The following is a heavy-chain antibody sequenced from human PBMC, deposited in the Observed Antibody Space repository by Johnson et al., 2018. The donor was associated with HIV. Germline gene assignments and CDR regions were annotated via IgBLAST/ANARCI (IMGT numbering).Heavy chain of an antibody. CDR2: ISNNGITI. D-gene: IGHD3-10*01. V-gene: IGHV3-11*04. CDR1: GFTFSDYY. Sequence: QVQLVESGGGLVQPGGSLRLSCAASGFTFSDYYMSWIRQAPGKGLEWVSYISNNGITIYYADSVQGRFPISRDNSKNTLYLQMNSLRAEDTAVYYCAKDRGDPMVQGVMYAFDIWGQGTMVTVSS. CDR3: AKDRGDPMVQGVMYAFDI. J-gene: IGHJ3*02.